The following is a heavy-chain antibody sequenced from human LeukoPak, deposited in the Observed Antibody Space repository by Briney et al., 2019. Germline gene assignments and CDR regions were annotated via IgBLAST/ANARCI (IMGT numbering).Heavy chain of an antibody. J-gene: IGHJ5*02. CDR2: INHAGNT. CDR3: ARSHGAGLQWFDT. CDR1: GGSFNDYY. V-gene: IGHV4-34*01. Sequence: PSETLSLTCGVYGGSFNDYYWSWIRQPPGKGLVWIGEINHAGNTNYNPSLKSRVSMSVDRSKSQVSLHLNSVTAADTAVYYCARSHGAGLQWFDTWGQGTPATVSS. D-gene: IGHD3-10*01.